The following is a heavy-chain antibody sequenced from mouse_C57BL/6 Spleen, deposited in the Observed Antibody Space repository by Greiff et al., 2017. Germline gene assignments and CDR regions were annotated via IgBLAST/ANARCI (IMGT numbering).Heavy chain of an antibody. Sequence: EVQLQASGPGLVKPSQSLSLTCSVTGYSITSGYYWNWIRQFPGNKLEWMGYISYDGSNNYNPSRKNRISITRDTSKNQFFLKWNSVTTEDTATYYCARGVATYYAMDDWGQGTSVTVSS. D-gene: IGHD1-2*01. V-gene: IGHV3-6*01. CDR3: ARGVATYYAMDD. CDR1: GYSITSGYY. J-gene: IGHJ4*01. CDR2: ISYDGSN.